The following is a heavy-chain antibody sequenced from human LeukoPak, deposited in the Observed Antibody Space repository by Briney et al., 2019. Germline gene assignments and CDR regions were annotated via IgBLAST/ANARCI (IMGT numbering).Heavy chain of an antibody. Sequence: GGSLRLSCAVSGFTFSTYAMSWVRQAPGKGLEWVSAISSSGETTYYTGSVKGRFTISRDNSKNTLFLQMNSLSAVDTAVYYCAKEGVQRTSSRWLGIDSWGQGTLVTDSS. V-gene: IGHV3-23*01. D-gene: IGHD6-13*01. J-gene: IGHJ5*01. CDR3: AKEGVQRTSSRWLGIDS. CDR2: ISSSGETT. CDR1: GFTFSTYA.